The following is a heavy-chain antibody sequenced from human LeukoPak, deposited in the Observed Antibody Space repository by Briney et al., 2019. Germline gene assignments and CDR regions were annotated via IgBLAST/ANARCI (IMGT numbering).Heavy chain of an antibody. J-gene: IGHJ4*02. D-gene: IGHD7-27*01. CDR3: ARNLPSTGDFDY. CDR1: GYTFTNYD. CDR2: MNPNSGNT. V-gene: IGHV1-8*01. Sequence: GASVKVSCKASGYTFTNYDINWVRQAAGQGFEWMGWMNPNSGNTGYAQKFQGRVTMTRITSISTAYMELSSLTSEDTAVYYCARNLPSTGDFDYWGQGTLVGVSS.